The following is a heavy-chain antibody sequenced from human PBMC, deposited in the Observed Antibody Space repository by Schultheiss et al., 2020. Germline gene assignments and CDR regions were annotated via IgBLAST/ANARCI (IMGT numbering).Heavy chain of an antibody. Sequence: SETLSLTCTVSGGSISSYYWSWIRQHPGKGLEWIGYIFYSGSTNYNPSLKSRVTISVDTSKNQFSLKLSSVTAADTAVYYCASGQVLLWFGEFSYYYYGMDVWGQGTTVTVAS. CDR3: ASGQVLLWFGEFSYYYYGMDV. CDR1: GGSISSYY. CDR2: IFYSGST. D-gene: IGHD3-10*01. J-gene: IGHJ6*02. V-gene: IGHV4-59*01.